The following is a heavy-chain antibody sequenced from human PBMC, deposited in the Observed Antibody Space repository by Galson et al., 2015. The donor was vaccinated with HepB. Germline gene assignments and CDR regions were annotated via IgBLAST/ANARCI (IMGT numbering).Heavy chain of an antibody. CDR2: IRSKANTYAT. Sequence: SLRLSCAASGFTFSDSAIHWVRQASGKGLEWVGRIRSKANTYATAYAASVKGRFAISRDDSKNTAYLQMNSLKTEDTAVYYCTRQGFYDSYHYYMDVWGKGTTVTVSS. D-gene: IGHD3-22*01. J-gene: IGHJ6*03. CDR3: TRQGFYDSYHYYMDV. V-gene: IGHV3-73*01. CDR1: GFTFSDSA.